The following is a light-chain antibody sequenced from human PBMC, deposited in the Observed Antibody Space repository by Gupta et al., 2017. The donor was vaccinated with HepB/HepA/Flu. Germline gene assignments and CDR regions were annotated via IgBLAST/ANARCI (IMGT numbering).Light chain of an antibody. CDR3: LHHASLMLT. CDR2: GIS. J-gene: IGKJ4*01. V-gene: IGKV3-20*01. Sequence: EIVLTQSPGTLSSSPGERATLSCRASQSVSSGYLAWYQQKPGQAPRLLIYGISIRATGSPDRFRSSGSVTEFTLTISRLVPEDFAVYYYLHHASLMLTLGPGTKVEVK. CDR1: QSVSSGY.